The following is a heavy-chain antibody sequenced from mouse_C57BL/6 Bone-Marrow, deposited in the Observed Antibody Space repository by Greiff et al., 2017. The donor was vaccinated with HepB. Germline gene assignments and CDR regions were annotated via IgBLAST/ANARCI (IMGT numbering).Heavy chain of an antibody. J-gene: IGHJ2*01. V-gene: IGHV1-12*01. CDR1: GYTFTSYN. Sequence: QSGAELVRPGASVKMSCKASGYTFTSYNMHWVKQTPRQGLEWIGAIYPGNGDTSYNQKFKGKATLTVDKSSSTAYMQLSSLTSEDSAVYFCARAQDYYYGSSYFDYWGQGTTLTVSS. CDR2: IYPGNGDT. CDR3: ARAQDYYYGSSYFDY. D-gene: IGHD1-1*01.